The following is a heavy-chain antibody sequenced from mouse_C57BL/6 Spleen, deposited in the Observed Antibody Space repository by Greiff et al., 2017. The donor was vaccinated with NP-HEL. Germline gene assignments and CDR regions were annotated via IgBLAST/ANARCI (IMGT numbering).Heavy chain of an antibody. Sequence: QVQLQQSGAELVMPGASVKLSCKASGYTFTSYWMHWVKQRPGQGLEWIGEIDPSDSYTNYNQKFKGKSTLTVDKSSSTAYMQLSSLTSEDSAVYYCARFITTVPFDYWGQGTTLTVSS. CDR3: ARFITTVPFDY. CDR2: IDPSDSYT. CDR1: GYTFTSYW. V-gene: IGHV1-69*01. D-gene: IGHD1-1*01. J-gene: IGHJ2*01.